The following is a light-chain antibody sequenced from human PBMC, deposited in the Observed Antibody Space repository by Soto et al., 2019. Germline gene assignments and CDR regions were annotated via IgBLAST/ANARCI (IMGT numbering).Light chain of an antibody. V-gene: IGKV3-20*01. Sequence: EIVLTQSPGTLSLSPGERATLSCRASQGVTSTHLAWYQQKPGQAPRLLISAASSRATGIPDRFSGSGSGTGFTLTISRLEPEDFAVYYCQQYGSSPWTFGQGTKVEIK. CDR3: QQYGSSPWT. CDR1: QGVTSTH. J-gene: IGKJ1*01. CDR2: AAS.